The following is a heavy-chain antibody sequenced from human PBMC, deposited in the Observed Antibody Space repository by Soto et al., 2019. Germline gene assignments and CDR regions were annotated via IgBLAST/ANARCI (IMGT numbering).Heavy chain of an antibody. CDR3: ARGPVNYGDYFDY. V-gene: IGHV3-48*01. D-gene: IGHD4-17*01. CDR2: ISSSSSTI. CDR1: GFTFSSYS. Sequence: PGGSLRLSCAASGFTFSSYSMNWVRQAPGKGLEWVSYISSSSSTIYYADSVKGRFTISRDNDKNSLYLQMNSLRAEDTAVYYCARGPVNYGDYFDYWGQGTLVNVSS. J-gene: IGHJ4*02.